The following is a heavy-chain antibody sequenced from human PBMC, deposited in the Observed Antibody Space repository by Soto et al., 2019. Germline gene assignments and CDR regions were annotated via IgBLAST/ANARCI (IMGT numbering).Heavy chain of an antibody. CDR3: EKGGDKTGWTPFDH. V-gene: IGHV3-30*18. Sequence: QVKLVEFGGAVVQSGRSLRLSCTASSFRFSAYGMHWVRQAPGKGLEWVALISDDGKTQFFTESVEGRFTISRDNSRNTLYLQMNRRSPEDTAVYYCEKGGDKTGWTPFDHWGQGTRVTVSS. CDR1: SFRFSAYG. CDR2: ISDDGKTQ. D-gene: IGHD6-19*01. J-gene: IGHJ4*01.